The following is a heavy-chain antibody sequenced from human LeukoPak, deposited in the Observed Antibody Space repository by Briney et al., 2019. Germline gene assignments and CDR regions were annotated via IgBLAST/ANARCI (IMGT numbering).Heavy chain of an antibody. CDR2: IYHSGST. CDR3: ASSYYGSGSRYYFDY. CDR1: GGSISSGGYY. Sequence: TPSQTLSLTCTVSGGSISSGGYYWSWIRQPPGKGLEWIGYIYHSGSTYYNPSLKSRVTISVDRSKNQFSLKLSSVTAADTAVYYCASSYYGSGSRYYFDYWGQGTLVTVSS. V-gene: IGHV4-30-2*01. J-gene: IGHJ4*02. D-gene: IGHD3-10*01.